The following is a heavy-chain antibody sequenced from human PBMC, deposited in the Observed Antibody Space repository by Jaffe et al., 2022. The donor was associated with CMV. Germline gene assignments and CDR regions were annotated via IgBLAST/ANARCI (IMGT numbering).Heavy chain of an antibody. Sequence: QVTLRESGPALVKPTQTLTLTCTFSGFSLSTSGMCVNWIRQPPGKALEWLARIDWDDDKYYSRSLKTRLTISKDTSKNQVVLTMTNMDPADTATYYCARTARSTAAGPYHFDHWGQGTLVNVSS. CDR3: ARTARSTAAGPYHFDH. V-gene: IGHV2-70*15. J-gene: IGHJ4*02. CDR2: IDWDDDK. D-gene: IGHD2-2*01. CDR1: GFSLSTSGMC.